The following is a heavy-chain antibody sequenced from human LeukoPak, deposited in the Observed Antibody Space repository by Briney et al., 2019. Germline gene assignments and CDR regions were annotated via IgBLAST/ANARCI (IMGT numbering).Heavy chain of an antibody. V-gene: IGHV1-69*01. CDR3: ARVRSGSDSGWEAFDI. Sequence: SVKVSCKASGGTFSSYAISWVRQAPGQGLEWMGGIIPIFGTANYAQKFQGRVTITADESTSTAYMELSGLRSEDTAVYYCARVRSGSDSGWEAFDIWGQGTMVTVSS. J-gene: IGHJ3*02. D-gene: IGHD6-19*01. CDR1: GGTFSSYA. CDR2: IIPIFGTA.